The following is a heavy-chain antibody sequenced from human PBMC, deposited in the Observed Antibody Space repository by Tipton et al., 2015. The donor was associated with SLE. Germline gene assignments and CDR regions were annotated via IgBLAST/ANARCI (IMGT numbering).Heavy chain of an antibody. CDR3: AKDELGYCSSPSCHYFDY. V-gene: IGHV3-30*02. J-gene: IGHJ4*02. D-gene: IGHD2-2*01. CDR2: IRYDGSNK. Sequence: SLRLSCAASGFTFSSYGMHWVRQAPGKGLEWVAFIRYDGSNKYYADSVKGRFTISRDNSKNTLYLQMNSLRAEDTAVYYCAKDELGYCSSPSCHYFDYWGQVTLVTVSS. CDR1: GFTFSSYG.